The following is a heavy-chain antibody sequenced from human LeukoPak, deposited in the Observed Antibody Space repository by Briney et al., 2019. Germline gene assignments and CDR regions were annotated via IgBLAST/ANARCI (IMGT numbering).Heavy chain of an antibody. CDR3: AKGSGINHYHWIDP. Sequence: GGSLRLSCAASEFTFSNYAMNWVRQAPGKGLEWVSGISGGGGRTYYADSVKGRFTISRDNSKNTLYLQMDSLRAEDTALYYCAKGSGINHYHWIDPWGQGTLVTVSS. CDR2: ISGGGGRT. CDR1: EFTFSNYA. J-gene: IGHJ5*02. V-gene: IGHV3-23*01. D-gene: IGHD1-14*01.